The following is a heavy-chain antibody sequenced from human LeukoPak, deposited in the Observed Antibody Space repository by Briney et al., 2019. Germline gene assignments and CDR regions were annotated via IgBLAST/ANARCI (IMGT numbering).Heavy chain of an antibody. CDR1: GFTFSNYS. CDR3: ARDSSMDAKLRINWFDP. J-gene: IGHJ5*02. Sequence: GGSLRLSCAASGFTFSNYSMNWVRQAPGKGLEWVSSISSSSSYIYYADSVKGRLTISRDNAKNSLYLQMNSLRAEDTAVYYCARDSSMDAKLRINWFDPWGQGTLVTVSS. D-gene: IGHD6-6*01. CDR2: ISSSSSYI. V-gene: IGHV3-21*01.